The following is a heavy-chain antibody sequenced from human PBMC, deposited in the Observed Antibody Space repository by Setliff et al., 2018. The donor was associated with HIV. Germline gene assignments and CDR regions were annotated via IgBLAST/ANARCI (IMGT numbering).Heavy chain of an antibody. CDR2: MYHIGST. CDR3: ARGEQQLVRNAFDI. CDR1: GVSISSSNW. D-gene: IGHD6-13*01. J-gene: IGHJ3*02. V-gene: IGHV4-4*02. Sequence: SETLSLTCAVSGVSISSSNWWSWVRQPPGKGLEWIGEMYHIGSTNYNPSLKSRVTISVDKSKNQFSLKLNSVTAADTAVYYCARGEQQLVRNAFDIWGQGTMVTVSS.